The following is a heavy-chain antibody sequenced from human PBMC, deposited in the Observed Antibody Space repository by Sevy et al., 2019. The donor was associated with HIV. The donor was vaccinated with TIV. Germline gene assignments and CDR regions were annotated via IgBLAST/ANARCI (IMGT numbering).Heavy chain of an antibody. CDR1: GFTFRSYG. Sequence: GGSLRLSCAGSGFTFRSYGIHWVRQSPGKGLEWVAFISFDGRNTYSADSVKGRFTVSRDNSNDAVYLQMNNLRTEDTAMYYCAKDILGDNSPWFFFDYWGQGTQVTVSS. J-gene: IGHJ4*02. V-gene: IGHV3-30*18. CDR2: ISFDGRNT. CDR3: AKDILGDNSPWFFFDY. D-gene: IGHD3-9*01.